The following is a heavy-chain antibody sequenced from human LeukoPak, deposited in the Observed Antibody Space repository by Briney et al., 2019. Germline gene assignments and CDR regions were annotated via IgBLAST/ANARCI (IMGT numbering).Heavy chain of an antibody. J-gene: IGHJ5*02. D-gene: IGHD3-10*01. CDR2: IHYSGST. V-gene: IGHV4-59*01. CDR1: GGSISSYY. Sequence: PSETLSLTCTVSGGSISSYYWSWIRQPPGKGLEWIGYIHYSGSTNYNPSLKSRVTISVDTSKNQFSLKLSSVTAADTAVYYCARDNYGSGSLLLDNWFDPWGQGTLVTVSS. CDR3: ARDNYGSGSLLLDNWFDP.